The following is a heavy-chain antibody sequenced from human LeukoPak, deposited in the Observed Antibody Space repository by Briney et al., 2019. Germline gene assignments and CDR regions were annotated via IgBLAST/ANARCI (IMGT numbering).Heavy chain of an antibody. Sequence: GASVKVSCKASGYTFTSYYMHWVRQAPGQGLEWMGIINPSGGSRSYAQKFQGRVTMTRDTSTSTVYMELSSLRSEDTAVYYCARALVPPYYYGSGELGYWGQGTLVTVSS. D-gene: IGHD3-10*01. CDR3: ARALVPPYYYGSGELGY. V-gene: IGHV1-46*01. CDR2: INPSGGSR. CDR1: GYTFTSYY. J-gene: IGHJ4*02.